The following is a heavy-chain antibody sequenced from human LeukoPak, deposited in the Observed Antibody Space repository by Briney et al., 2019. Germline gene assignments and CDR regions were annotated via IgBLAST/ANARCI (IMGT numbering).Heavy chain of an antibody. CDR2: INGGGTTT. D-gene: IGHD6-19*01. Sequence: GGSLTLSCAPSGFAFSSFAMGWVRQSPGKGLEWLSSINGGGTTTFYADSIKGRFTISRDNSKNTIYLHMDSLRPDDTAIYYCTKELHVAVAVADYYYFYMDVWGRG. CDR3: TKELHVAVAVADYYYFYMDV. J-gene: IGHJ6*03. CDR1: GFAFSSFA. V-gene: IGHV3-23*01.